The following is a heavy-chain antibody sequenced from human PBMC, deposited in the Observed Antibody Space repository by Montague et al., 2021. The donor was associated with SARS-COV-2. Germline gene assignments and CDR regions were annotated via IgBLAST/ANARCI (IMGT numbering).Heavy chain of an antibody. CDR2: TYYTGST. CDR1: GVSVNNYY. D-gene: IGHD3-22*01. CDR3: VRDFYDTSDYFQGTFDV. V-gene: IGHV4-59*02. J-gene: IGHJ3*01. Sequence: SETLSLTCSVSGVSVNNYYWAWIRQTPEKGLEWIGYTYYTGSTNYNPSLRNRITISIDTSANQFSLKPRSVTPADTAVYYCVRDFYDTSDYFQGTFDVWGHGTVVSVSS.